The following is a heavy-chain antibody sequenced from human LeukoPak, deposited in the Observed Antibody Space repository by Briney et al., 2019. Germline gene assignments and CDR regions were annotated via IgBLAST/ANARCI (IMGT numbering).Heavy chain of an antibody. J-gene: IGHJ4*02. Sequence: GGSLRLSCAASGFTFSSYAMSWVRQAPGKGLEWVSAISGSGGSTYYADSVKGRFPISRDNSKNTLYLQMNSLRAEDTAVYYCAKDGGYCSSTSCQEIDYWGQGTLVTVSS. CDR3: AKDGGYCSSTSCQEIDY. CDR2: ISGSGGST. D-gene: IGHD2-2*01. CDR1: GFTFSSYA. V-gene: IGHV3-23*01.